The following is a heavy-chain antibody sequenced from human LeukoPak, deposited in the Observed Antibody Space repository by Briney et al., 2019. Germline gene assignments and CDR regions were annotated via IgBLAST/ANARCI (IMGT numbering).Heavy chain of an antibody. V-gene: IGHV3-23*01. D-gene: IGHD2/OR15-2a*01. CDR1: GFTFSSYA. J-gene: IGHJ4*02. CDR3: AKVRDPRRSFDTFDY. Sequence: GGSLRLSCAASGFTFSSYAMSWVRQAPGKGLEWVSAIGGSGGSTYYADSVKGRFTISRDNSKNTLYLQMNSLRAEDTAVYYCAKVRDPRRSFDTFDYWGQGTLVTVSS. CDR2: IGGSGGST.